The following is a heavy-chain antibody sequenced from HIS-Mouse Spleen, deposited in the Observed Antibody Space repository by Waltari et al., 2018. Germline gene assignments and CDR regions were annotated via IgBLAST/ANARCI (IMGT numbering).Heavy chain of an antibody. Sequence: QLQLQESGPGLVKPSETLSLTCTVSGGSISSSSYYWGWIRQPPGKGLEGIGSIGCSWTTYYHPSLKSRVTISVDTSKNQFSLKLSSVTAADTAVYYCAREIPYSSSWYDWYFDLWGRGTLVTVSS. V-gene: IGHV4-39*07. CDR3: AREIPYSSSWYDWYFDL. J-gene: IGHJ2*01. CDR2: IGCSWTT. D-gene: IGHD6-13*01. CDR1: GGSISSSSYY.